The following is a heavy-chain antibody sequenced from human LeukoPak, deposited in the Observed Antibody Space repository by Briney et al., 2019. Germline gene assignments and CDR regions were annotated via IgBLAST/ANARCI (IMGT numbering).Heavy chain of an antibody. CDR3: AKGGSSSWDYFDY. V-gene: IGHV3-23*01. CDR2: FSGSGYST. Sequence: GGPLRLSCAASGFTFSSYGMSWVRQAPGKGLEWVSTFSGSGYSTYYADSVKGRFTISRDSSKNTLYLQMNSLRAEDTAVYYCAKGGSSSWDYFDYWGQGTLVTVSS. D-gene: IGHD6-19*01. CDR1: GFTFSSYG. J-gene: IGHJ4*02.